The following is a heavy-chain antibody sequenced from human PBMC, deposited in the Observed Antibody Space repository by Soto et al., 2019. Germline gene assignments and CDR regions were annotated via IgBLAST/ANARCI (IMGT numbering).Heavy chain of an antibody. J-gene: IGHJ4*01. D-gene: IGHD2-21*02. CDR3: ARGGDWKFDY. V-gene: IGHV4-4*02. CDR1: GDSISSDKW. CDR2: IYHSGRT. Sequence: QVQLQESGPGLVKPSGTLSLTCAVSGDSISSDKWWSWVRQPPGKGLEWIGEIYHSGRTNCNPSLKSRVTISVEKSKNQFSLELSSMTAADTAVYYCARGGDWKFDYWGHGSLVTVSS.